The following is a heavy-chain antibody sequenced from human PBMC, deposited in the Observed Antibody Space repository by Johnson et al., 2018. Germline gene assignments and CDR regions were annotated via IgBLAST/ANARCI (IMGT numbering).Heavy chain of an antibody. J-gene: IGHJ4*02. D-gene: IGHD6-25*01. Sequence: QVQLVQSGAEVKKPGASVRVSCQASGYTFTSHDINWVRQATGQGLEWMGWMNSDSGNSGSAQQFQGRITMTRSTSTSTAYMELSSLTSEDTAVYFCARRKAAWFLDLWCQGTLVTVSS. CDR1: GYTFTSHD. CDR2: MNSDSGNS. CDR3: ARRKAAWFLDL. V-gene: IGHV1-8*01.